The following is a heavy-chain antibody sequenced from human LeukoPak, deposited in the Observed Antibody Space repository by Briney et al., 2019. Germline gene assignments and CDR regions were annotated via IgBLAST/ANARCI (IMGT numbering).Heavy chain of an antibody. CDR2: ISTYNGNT. CDR1: GYTFINYG. J-gene: IGHJ4*02. Sequence: ASVKVSCKASGYTFINYGINWVRQAPGQGLEWMGWISTYNGNTNYAQKLQGRVTMTTDTSTSTAYMELRSLRSDDTAVYYCARGRAMLWYGSGSPDHDYWGQGTLVTVSS. D-gene: IGHD3-10*01. V-gene: IGHV1-18*01. CDR3: ARGRAMLWYGSGSPDHDY.